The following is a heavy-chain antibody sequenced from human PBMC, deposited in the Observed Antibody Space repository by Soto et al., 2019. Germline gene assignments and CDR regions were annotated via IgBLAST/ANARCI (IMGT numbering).Heavy chain of an antibody. CDR1: GFTFSSYA. J-gene: IGHJ1*01. CDR2: ISSNGGST. V-gene: IGHV3-64D*08. D-gene: IGHD3-22*01. CDR3: VKGPAYYYDSSGSVPPFQH. Sequence: GGSLRLSCSASGFTFSSYAMHWVRQAPGKGLEYVSAISSNGGSTYYADSVKGRFTISRDNSKNTLYLQMSSLRAEDTAVYYCVKGPAYYYDSSGSVPPFQHWGQGTLVTVSS.